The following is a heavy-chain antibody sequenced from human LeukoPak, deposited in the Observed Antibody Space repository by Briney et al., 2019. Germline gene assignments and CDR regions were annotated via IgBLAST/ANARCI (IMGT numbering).Heavy chain of an antibody. CDR1: GFTFYDYA. Sequence: PVRSLRLSCAASGFTFYDYAMHWVRQAPGKGLEWVSGIYWNSGDIGYADSVKGRFTISRDNAKNSLFLQMNSLRAEDTALYFCVKDGTRSLRGWFDPWGQGTLVTVSS. V-gene: IGHV3-9*01. J-gene: IGHJ5*02. CDR3: VKDGTRSLRGWFDP. CDR2: IYWNSGDI.